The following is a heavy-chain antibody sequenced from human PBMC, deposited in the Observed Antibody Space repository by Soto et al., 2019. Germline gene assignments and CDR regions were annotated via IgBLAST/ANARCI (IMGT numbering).Heavy chain of an antibody. D-gene: IGHD3-9*01. J-gene: IGHJ5*02. Sequence: GASVKVSCKASGGTFSSYAISWVRQAPGKGLEWMGGIIPIFGTANYAQKFQGRVTITADKSTRTAYMELSSLRYEDTAVYYCASDILDILTGGRFDPWGQGTLVTVSS. CDR2: IIPIFGTA. V-gene: IGHV1-69*06. CDR1: GGTFSSYA. CDR3: ASDILDILTGGRFDP.